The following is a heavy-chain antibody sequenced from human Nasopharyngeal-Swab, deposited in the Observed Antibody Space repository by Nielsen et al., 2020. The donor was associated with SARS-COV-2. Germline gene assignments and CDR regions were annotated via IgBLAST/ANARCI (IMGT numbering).Heavy chain of an antibody. CDR3: ARAPLAVAGTIGDWFDP. Sequence: WVRQAPGQGLEWMGWISAYNSNTNYSQKFQGRVTITRDTSASTAYMELSSLRSEDTAVYYCARAPLAVAGTIGDWFDPWGQGTLVTVSS. D-gene: IGHD6-19*01. J-gene: IGHJ5*02. CDR2: ISAYNSNT. V-gene: IGHV1-3*01.